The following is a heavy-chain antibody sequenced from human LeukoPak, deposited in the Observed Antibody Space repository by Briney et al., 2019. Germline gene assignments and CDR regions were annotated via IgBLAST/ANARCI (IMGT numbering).Heavy chain of an antibody. CDR2: ISSSGSTI. Sequence: PGGSLRLSCAASGFTFSSYEMNWVRQAPGKGLEWVSYISSSGSTIYYADSVKGRFTISRDNAKNSLYLQMNSLRAEDTAVYYCAKVSVNYYGSGSYYNEDYWGQGTLVTVSS. CDR1: GFTFSSYE. CDR3: AKVSVNYYGSGSYYNEDY. D-gene: IGHD3-10*01. V-gene: IGHV3-48*03. J-gene: IGHJ4*02.